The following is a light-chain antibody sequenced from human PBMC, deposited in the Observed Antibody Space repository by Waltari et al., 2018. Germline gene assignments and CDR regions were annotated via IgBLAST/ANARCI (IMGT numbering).Light chain of an antibody. CDR1: QSVLYNSNNKNY. CDR2: WAS. V-gene: IGKV4-1*01. J-gene: IGKJ1*01. Sequence: DIVMTQSPNSLAVSLGERATINCKSSQSVLYNSNNKNYLAWYQQKPGQPPKLLIYWASTRESWVPDRFSGSGSGTDFTLSISSLQAEDVAVYYCQQHYISRTFGQGTRVEIK. CDR3: QQHYISRT.